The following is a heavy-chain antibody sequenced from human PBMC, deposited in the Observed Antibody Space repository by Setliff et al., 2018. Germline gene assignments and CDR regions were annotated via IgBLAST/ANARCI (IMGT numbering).Heavy chain of an antibody. CDR2: IYYSGST. CDR1: GGSISSYY. V-gene: IGHV4-59*01. D-gene: IGHD6-13*01. CDR3: ARDRPIAAAGTFIRYYYYYGMDV. J-gene: IGHJ6*02. Sequence: KPSETLSLTCTVSGGSISSYYWSWIRQPPGKGLEWIGYIYYSGSTNYNPSLKSRVTISVDTSKNQFSLKLSSVTAADTAVYYCARDRPIAAAGTFIRYYYYYGMDVWGQGTTVTVSS.